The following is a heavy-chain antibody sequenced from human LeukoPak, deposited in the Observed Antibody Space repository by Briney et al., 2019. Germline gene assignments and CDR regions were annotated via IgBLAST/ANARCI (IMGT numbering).Heavy chain of an antibody. CDR3: ARDSLGFGELLIDY. V-gene: IGHV1-2*02. D-gene: IGHD3-10*01. CDR1: GYTFTGYY. J-gene: IGHJ4*02. CDR2: INPNSGGT. Sequence: EASVKVSCRASGYTFTGYYMHWVRQAPGQGLEWMGWINPNSGGTNYAQKFQGRVTMTRDTSISTAYMELSRLRSDDTAVYYCARDSLGFGELLIDYWGQGTLVTVSS.